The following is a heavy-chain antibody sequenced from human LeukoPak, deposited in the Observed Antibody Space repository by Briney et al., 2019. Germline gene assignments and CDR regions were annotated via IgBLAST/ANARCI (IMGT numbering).Heavy chain of an antibody. J-gene: IGHJ6*03. CDR3: VRRGSSGWYVDV. CDR1: WFSFSKYW. D-gene: IGHD6-19*01. CDR2: INPECTET. Sequence: GALRLSLASSWFSFSKYWMAWVRQAPGRGVECVGNINPECTETSNLYSVKGGFSISRDNSKNTLFLHIGGLRGEYRTVYYCVRRGSSGWYVDVWGKGTTVTVSS. V-gene: IGHV3-7*01.